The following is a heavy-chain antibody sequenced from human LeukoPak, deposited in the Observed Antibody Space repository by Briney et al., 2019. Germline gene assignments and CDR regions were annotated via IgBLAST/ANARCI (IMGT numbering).Heavy chain of an antibody. Sequence: GGSLRLSCTASGFSFDDYAMHWVRQVPGMRLEWVSGISWDSGSIGYADSVKGRFTISRDNTKKSLYLQMNSLRAEDTALYYCAKDVAVAGLYYYGMDVWGQGTTVTVSS. D-gene: IGHD6-19*01. V-gene: IGHV3-9*01. CDR2: ISWDSGSI. CDR1: GFSFDDYA. CDR3: AKDVAVAGLYYYGMDV. J-gene: IGHJ6*02.